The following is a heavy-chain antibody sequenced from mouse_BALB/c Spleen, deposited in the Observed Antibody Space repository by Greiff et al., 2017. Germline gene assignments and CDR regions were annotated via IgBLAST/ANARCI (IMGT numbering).Heavy chain of an antibody. J-gene: IGHJ4*01. CDR3: AMYYRYDGGDYAMDY. Sequence: QVQLQQSGPGLVQPSQSLSITCTVSGFSLTSYGVHWVRQSPGKGLEWLGVIWSGGSTDYNAAFISRLSISKDNSKSQVFFKMNSLQANDTAIYYCAMYYRYDGGDYAMDYWGQGTSVTVSS. CDR2: IWSGGST. D-gene: IGHD2-14*01. CDR1: GFSLTSYG. V-gene: IGHV2-2*02.